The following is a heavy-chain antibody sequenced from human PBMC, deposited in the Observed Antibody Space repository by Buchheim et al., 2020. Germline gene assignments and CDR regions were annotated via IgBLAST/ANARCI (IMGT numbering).Heavy chain of an antibody. D-gene: IGHD6-13*01. V-gene: IGHV3-21*01. CDR3: ARDGVAAAGIGRDIDYYYYGMDV. CDR2: ISSSSSYI. CDR1: GFTFSSYS. J-gene: IGHJ6*02. Sequence: EVQLVESGGGLVKPGGSLRLSCAASGFTFSSYSMNWVRQAPGKGLEWVSSISSSSSYIYYADSVKGRFTISRDNAKNSLYLQMNSLRAEDTAVYYCARDGVAAAGIGRDIDYYYYGMDVWGQGTT.